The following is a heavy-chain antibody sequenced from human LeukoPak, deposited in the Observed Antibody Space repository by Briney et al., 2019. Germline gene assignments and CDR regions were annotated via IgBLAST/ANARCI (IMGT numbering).Heavy chain of an antibody. CDR2: ISAYNGNT. CDR1: GYTFIDYY. V-gene: IGHV1-18*04. D-gene: IGHD1-26*01. J-gene: IGHJ3*02. CDR3: ARASYGAFDI. Sequence: ASVKVSCKASGYTFIDYYIQWVRQAPGQGLEWMGWISAYNGNTNYAQKLQGRVTMTTDTSTSTAYMELRSLRSDDTAVYYCARASYGAFDIWGQGTMVTVSS.